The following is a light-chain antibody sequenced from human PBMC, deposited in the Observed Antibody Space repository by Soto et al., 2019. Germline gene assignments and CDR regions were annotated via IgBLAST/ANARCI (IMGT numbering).Light chain of an antibody. J-gene: IGKJ2*01. Sequence: DIVMTQSPDSLAVSLGERATINCKSSQSVLYSSNNKNYLAWYQQKPGQPPKLLIYWASTRESGVPDRFSGSGYGTDFTLTISSLQDEDVAVYYCQQYYSTPYTFGQGTKLEIK. V-gene: IGKV4-1*01. CDR2: WAS. CDR1: QSVLYSSNNKNY. CDR3: QQYYSTPYT.